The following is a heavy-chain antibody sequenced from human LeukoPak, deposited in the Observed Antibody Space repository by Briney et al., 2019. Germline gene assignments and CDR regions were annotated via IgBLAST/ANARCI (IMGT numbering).Heavy chain of an antibody. V-gene: IGHV3-13*01. CDR3: AREILAPGKTHDY. J-gene: IGHJ4*02. Sequence: GGSLRLSCAASGFTFSNYDMHWVRQATGKGLEWVSGIGTAGDIYYPGSVKGRFTISRDNAKNTLFLQINSLRAEDTAVYYCAREILAPGKTHDYWGQGTLVTVSS. CDR2: IGTAGDI. CDR1: GFTFSNYD.